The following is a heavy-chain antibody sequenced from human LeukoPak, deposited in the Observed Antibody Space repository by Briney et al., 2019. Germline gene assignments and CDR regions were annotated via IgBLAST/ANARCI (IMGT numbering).Heavy chain of an antibody. CDR1: GYTFTGYY. CDR2: INPNSGGT. Sequence: ASVKVSCKASGYTFTGYYMHWVRQAPGQGLEWMGWINPNSGGTNYAQKFQGRVTMTRDTSISTVYMELSRLRSDDTAVYYCARLVDTAMVYYFDYWGQGTLVTVSS. V-gene: IGHV1-2*02. CDR3: ARLVDTAMVYYFDY. D-gene: IGHD5-18*01. J-gene: IGHJ4*02.